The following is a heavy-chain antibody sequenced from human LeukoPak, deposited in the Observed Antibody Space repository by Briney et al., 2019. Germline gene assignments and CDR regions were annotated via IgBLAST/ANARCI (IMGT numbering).Heavy chain of an antibody. V-gene: IGHV1-69*13. Sequence: GASVKVSCKASGGTFSSYAISWVRQAPGQGLEWMGGIIPIFGTANYAQKFQGIVTITADESTSTAYMELSSLRSEDTAVYYCARGRSYCSSTSCYNWFDPWGQGTLVTVSS. D-gene: IGHD2-2*01. CDR2: IIPIFGTA. CDR1: GGTFSSYA. CDR3: ARGRSYCSSTSCYNWFDP. J-gene: IGHJ5*02.